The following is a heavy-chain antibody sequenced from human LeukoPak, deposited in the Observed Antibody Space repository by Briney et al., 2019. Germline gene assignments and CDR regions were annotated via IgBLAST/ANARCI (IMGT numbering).Heavy chain of an antibody. CDR3: ARHDEQQLVLFSAFDI. Sequence: SETLSLTCTVSGGSISSGGYYWSWIRQHPGKGLEWIGYIYYSGSTNYSPSLKSRVTISVDTSKNQSSLKLSSVTAADTAVYYCARHDEQQLVLFSAFDIWGQGTMVTVSS. V-gene: IGHV4-61*08. D-gene: IGHD6-13*01. CDR2: IYYSGST. CDR1: GGSISSGGYY. J-gene: IGHJ3*02.